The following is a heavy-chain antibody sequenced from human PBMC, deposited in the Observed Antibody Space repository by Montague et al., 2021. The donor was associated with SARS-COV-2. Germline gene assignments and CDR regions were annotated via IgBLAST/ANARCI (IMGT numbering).Heavy chain of an antibody. Sequence: TLSLTCTVSAGSISSGSYYWNWLRQPAGKGLEWIGRIYTRGSTNYNPSLKSRVTISVDTSKNQFSLKLSSVTAADTAVYYCARESLHLTGYYNDYFDYWGQGTLVTVSS. CDR3: ARESLHLTGYYNDYFDY. J-gene: IGHJ4*02. V-gene: IGHV4-61*02. CDR1: AGSISSGSYY. CDR2: IYTRGST. D-gene: IGHD3-9*01.